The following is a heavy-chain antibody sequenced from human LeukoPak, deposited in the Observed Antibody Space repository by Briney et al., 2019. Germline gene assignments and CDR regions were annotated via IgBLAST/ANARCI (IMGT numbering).Heavy chain of an antibody. CDR1: GGSFSGYY. CDR2: INHSGST. Sequence: SETLSLTCAVYGGSFSGYYWSWIRQPPGKGLEWIGEINHSGSTNYNPSLKSRVTISVDTSKNQFSLKLSSVTAADTAVYYCARGLKKIINYYDSRGHNWFDHWGQGTLVTVSS. D-gene: IGHD3-22*01. V-gene: IGHV4-34*01. CDR3: ARGLKKIINYYDSRGHNWFDH. J-gene: IGHJ5*02.